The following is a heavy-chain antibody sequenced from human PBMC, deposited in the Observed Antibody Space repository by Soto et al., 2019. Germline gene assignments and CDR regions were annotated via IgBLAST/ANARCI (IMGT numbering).Heavy chain of an antibody. CDR1: GYTFSSYS. V-gene: IGHV3-48*02. CDR2: ISSSSSTI. D-gene: IGHD3-9*01. CDR3: ARGSYFDWLLGDYYYYGMDV. Sequence: PGESLKISCQASGYTFSSYSMNWVRQAPGKGLEWVPYISSSSSTIYYADSVKGRFTISRDNAKNSLYLQMNSLRDEDTAVYYCARGSYFDWLLGDYYYYGMDVWGQGTTVTVSS. J-gene: IGHJ6*02.